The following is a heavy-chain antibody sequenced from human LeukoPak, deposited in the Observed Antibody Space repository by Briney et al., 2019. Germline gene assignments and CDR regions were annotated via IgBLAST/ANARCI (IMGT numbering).Heavy chain of an antibody. Sequence: SETLSLTCTVSGGSISTSSYYWGWVRQPPGKGLEWIGSIFYSGSTYYSPSLTSRVTISVGTSKNQLSLKLNSVTAADTALYYCAREGGEYYYDSSGYKVIFDYWGQGTLVTVSS. CDR3: AREGGEYYYDSSGYKVIFDY. V-gene: IGHV4-39*07. CDR2: IFYSGST. CDR1: GGSISTSSYY. J-gene: IGHJ4*02. D-gene: IGHD3-22*01.